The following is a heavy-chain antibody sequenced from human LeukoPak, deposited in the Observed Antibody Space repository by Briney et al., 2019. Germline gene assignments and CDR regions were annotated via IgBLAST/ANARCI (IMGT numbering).Heavy chain of an antibody. CDR1: GFTFSSYW. Sequence: PGGSLRLSCAASGFTFSSYWMSWVRQAPGKGLEWVANIKQDGSEKYYVDSMKGRFTISRDNAKNSLYLQMNSLRAEDTAVYYCARDPGYSYGWGYFDYWGQGTLVTVSS. D-gene: IGHD5-18*01. J-gene: IGHJ4*02. V-gene: IGHV3-7*01. CDR3: ARDPGYSYGWGYFDY. CDR2: IKQDGSEK.